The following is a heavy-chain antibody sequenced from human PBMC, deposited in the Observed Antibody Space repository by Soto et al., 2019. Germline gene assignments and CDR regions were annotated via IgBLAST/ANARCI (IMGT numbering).Heavy chain of an antibody. V-gene: IGHV1-69*12. CDR2: IIPMFGTA. J-gene: IGHJ4*02. Sequence: QVQLVQSGAEVKKPGSSVKVSCEASGGSFISYTFTWVRQAPGQGLEWMGGIIPMFGTANYAQKFQGRVTITADESTTTAYMELSSLRSEDTAVYYCARDLDYYGSGNYYNRIDYWGQGTLVTVSS. D-gene: IGHD3-10*01. CDR1: GGSFISYT. CDR3: ARDLDYYGSGNYYNRIDY.